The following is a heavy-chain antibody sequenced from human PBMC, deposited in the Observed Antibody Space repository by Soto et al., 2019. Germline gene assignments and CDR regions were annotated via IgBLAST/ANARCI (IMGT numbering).Heavy chain of an antibody. V-gene: IGHV4-30-2*01. D-gene: IGHD3-22*01. CDR3: ARALWGYYDSSCYFDY. CDR2: IYHSGST. J-gene: IGHJ4*02. Sequence: QLQLQESGSGLVKPSQTLSLTCAVSGGSISSGGYSWSWIRQPPGKGLEWIGYIYHSGSTYYNPSLKSRVTISVDRSKNQCSLKLSSVTAADTAVYYCARALWGYYDSSCYFDYWGRGTLVTVSS. CDR1: GGSISSGGYS.